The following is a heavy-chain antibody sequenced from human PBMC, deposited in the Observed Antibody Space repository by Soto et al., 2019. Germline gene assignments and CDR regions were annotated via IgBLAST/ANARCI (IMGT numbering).Heavy chain of an antibody. V-gene: IGHV3-23*01. Sequence: EVQLLESGGGLVQPGGSLRLSCAASGFTFSSYAMSWVRQAPGKGLEWVSAISGSGGSTYYADSVKGRFTISRDTSTNSLYTQMISLRAEDTAVYYCARRSSGWYFDYWGQGTLVTVSS. CDR3: ARRSSGWYFDY. CDR2: ISGSGGST. D-gene: IGHD6-19*01. J-gene: IGHJ4*02. CDR1: GFTFSSYA.